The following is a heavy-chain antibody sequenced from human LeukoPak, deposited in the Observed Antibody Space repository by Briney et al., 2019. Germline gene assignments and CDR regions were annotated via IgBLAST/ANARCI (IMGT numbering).Heavy chain of an antibody. CDR3: ARAPITGSLPVAFDI. CDR2: ICSGDST. V-gene: IGHV3-66*01. CDR1: GVTVSTNY. D-gene: IGHD5-24*01. Sequence: PGGSLRLSCVASGVTVSTNYMSWVRQAPGKGLEWVSVICSGDSTYYADSVKGRFIISRDTSKNIVYLQMNSLRAEDTALYYCARAPITGSLPVAFDIWGQGTTVTVSS. J-gene: IGHJ3*02.